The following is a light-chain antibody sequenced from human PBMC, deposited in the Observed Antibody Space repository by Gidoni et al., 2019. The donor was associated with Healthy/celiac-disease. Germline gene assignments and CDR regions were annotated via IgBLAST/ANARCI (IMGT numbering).Light chain of an antibody. V-gene: IGLV2-23*01. CDR2: EGS. J-gene: IGLJ2*01. CDR3: CSYAGSSTLV. Sequence: QSSLTQPASVSGSPGSSITISCPGTSSDVGSYNLVSWYQQHPGKAPKRMIYEGSKRPSGVSNRFSGSKSGNTASLTISGLQAEDEADYYCCSYAGSSTLVFGGGTKLTVL. CDR1: SSDVGSYNL.